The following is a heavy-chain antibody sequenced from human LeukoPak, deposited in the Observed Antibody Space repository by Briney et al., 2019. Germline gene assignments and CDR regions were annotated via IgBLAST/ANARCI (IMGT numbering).Heavy chain of an antibody. J-gene: IGHJ4*02. D-gene: IGHD3-10*01. CDR2: IWYDGSNE. Sequence: PGRSLRLSCAASGFTFSSYGMHWVRQAPGKGLEWVAVIWYDGSNEYYADSVKGRFTISRVNSKNTLYLQMNSLRAEDTAVYYCARDARGSDYWGQGTLVTVSS. CDR1: GFTFSSYG. V-gene: IGHV3-33*01. CDR3: ARDARGSDY.